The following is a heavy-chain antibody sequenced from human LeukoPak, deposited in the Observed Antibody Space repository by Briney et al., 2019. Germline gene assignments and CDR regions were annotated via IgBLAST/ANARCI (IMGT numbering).Heavy chain of an antibody. D-gene: IGHD3-3*01. CDR3: ARPGEWFSDDFDI. CDR2: IYPGDSDT. J-gene: IGHJ3*02. CDR1: GHSFRSYW. Sequence: GQSLKISCKGSGHSFRSYWIGWARQMPVKGLEWMGIIYPGDSDTKYSPSLQGQVTISVDKSISTAYLQWSSLKASDTAMYYCARPGEWFSDDFDIWGQGTMVTVSS. V-gene: IGHV5-51*01.